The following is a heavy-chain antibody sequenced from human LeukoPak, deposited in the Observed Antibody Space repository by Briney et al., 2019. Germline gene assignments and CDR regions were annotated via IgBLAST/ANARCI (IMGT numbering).Heavy chain of an antibody. J-gene: IGHJ3*02. CDR3: AICSGGSCCGAFDI. V-gene: IGHV3-66*01. CDR2: IYSGGST. Sequence: GGSLRLSCAASGFTVSSNYMSWVRQAPGKGLEWVSVIYSGGSTYYADSVKGRFTISRDNSKNTLYLQMNSLRAEDTAVYYCAICSGGSCCGAFDIWGQGTMVTVSS. D-gene: IGHD2-15*01. CDR1: GFTVSSNY.